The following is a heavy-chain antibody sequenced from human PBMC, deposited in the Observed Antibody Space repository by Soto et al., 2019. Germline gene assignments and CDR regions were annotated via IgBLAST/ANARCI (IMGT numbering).Heavy chain of an antibody. CDR3: AMVRLTLTPYYYGMDV. D-gene: IGHD3-10*01. J-gene: IGHJ6*02. Sequence: SETLSLTCAVYGGSFSGYYWSWIRQPPGKGLEWIGEINHSGSTNYNPSLKSRVTISVDTSKNQFSLKLSSVTAADTAVYYCAMVRLTLTPYYYGMDVWGQGTTVTVSS. CDR2: INHSGST. V-gene: IGHV4-34*01. CDR1: GGSFSGYY.